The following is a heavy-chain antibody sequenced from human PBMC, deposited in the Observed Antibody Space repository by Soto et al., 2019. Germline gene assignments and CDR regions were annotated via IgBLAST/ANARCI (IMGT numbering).Heavy chain of an antibody. CDR1: GGSISSYY. Sequence: SETLSLTCTVSGGSISSYYWSWIRQPPGKGLEWIGYIYYSGSTNYNPSLKSRVTISVDTSKNQFSLKLSSVTAADTAVYYCAREYSSSSYLGYDWFDPWGQGTLVTVSS. CDR2: IYYSGST. V-gene: IGHV4-59*01. D-gene: IGHD6-6*01. J-gene: IGHJ5*02. CDR3: AREYSSSSYLGYDWFDP.